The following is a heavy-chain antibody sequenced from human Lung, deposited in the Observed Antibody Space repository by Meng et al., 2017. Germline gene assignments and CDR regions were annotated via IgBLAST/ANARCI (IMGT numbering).Heavy chain of an antibody. J-gene: IGHJ4*02. CDR3: ARGGVTTND. V-gene: IGHV3-74*02. Sequence: EGHLVESGGDLVKPGGSLRLSCAASGFTFSTHWMHWVRQAPGKGLEWVSRITGDGSSTIYADSVQGRFTMSRDNAKNTLSLQMNSLRAEDTAVYYCARGGVTTNDWGQGTLVTVSS. D-gene: IGHD4-17*01. CDR1: GFTFSTHW. CDR2: ITGDGSST.